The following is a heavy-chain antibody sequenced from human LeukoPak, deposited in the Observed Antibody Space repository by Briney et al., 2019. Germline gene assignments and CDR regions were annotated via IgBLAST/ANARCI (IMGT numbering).Heavy chain of an antibody. CDR3: ARARYDILSWLGYFDY. Sequence: PGGSLSLSCAGSAFTFSSYWMSWVRQAPGKGPEWVANIKQDGSEKYYVDSVKGRFTVSRDNAKNSLYLQMNSLRAEDTAVYYCARARYDILSWLGYFDYWGQGTLVTVSS. CDR1: AFTFSSYW. V-gene: IGHV3-7*01. D-gene: IGHD3-9*01. CDR2: IKQDGSEK. J-gene: IGHJ4*02.